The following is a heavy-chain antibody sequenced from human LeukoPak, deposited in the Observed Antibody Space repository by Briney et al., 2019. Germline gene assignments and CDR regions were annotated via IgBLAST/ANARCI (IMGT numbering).Heavy chain of an antibody. V-gene: IGHV3-30*18. Sequence: GRSLRLSCAASGFTFSSYGMHWVRQAPGKGLEGVAVISYDGSNKYYADSVKGRFTISRDNSKNTLYLQMNSLRAEDTAVYYCAKDYYGSGSYYNDYYGMDVWGQGTTVTVSS. CDR3: AKDYYGSGSYYNDYYGMDV. CDR1: GFTFSSYG. CDR2: ISYDGSNK. D-gene: IGHD3-10*01. J-gene: IGHJ6*02.